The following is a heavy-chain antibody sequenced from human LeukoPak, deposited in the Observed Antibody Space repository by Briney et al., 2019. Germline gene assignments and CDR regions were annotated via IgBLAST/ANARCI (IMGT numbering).Heavy chain of an antibody. CDR1: GGSISSTNW. D-gene: IGHD6-19*01. J-gene: IGHJ4*02. Sequence: SGTLSLTCGVSGGSISSTNWWSWVRQPPGQGLEWIGEISLSGVTNYNPSLKSRVTISVDTSKNQFSLKLSSVTAADTAVYYCASLVIAVAGTFDYWGQGTLVTVSS. CDR3: ASLVIAVAGTFDY. CDR2: ISLSGVT. V-gene: IGHV4-4*02.